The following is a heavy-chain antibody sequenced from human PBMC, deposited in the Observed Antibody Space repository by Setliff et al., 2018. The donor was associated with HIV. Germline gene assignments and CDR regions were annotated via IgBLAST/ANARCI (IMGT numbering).Heavy chain of an antibody. Sequence: VSGPTLVNPTQTLTLTCTFSGFSLSPRGMSVSWIRQPPGKALEWLARIDWDDAKYYSTSLKTRLTISKDTSKNQVVLTMTNMDPVDTATYYCARGSESLTYFDNLGPGTLVTVS. J-gene: IGHJ4*02. D-gene: IGHD3-10*01. CDR1: GFSLSPRGMS. CDR3: ARGSESLTYFDN. V-gene: IGHV2-70*11. CDR2: IDWDDAK.